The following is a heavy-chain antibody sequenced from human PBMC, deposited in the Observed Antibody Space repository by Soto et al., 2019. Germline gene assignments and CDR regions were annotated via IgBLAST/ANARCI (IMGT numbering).Heavy chain of an antibody. CDR2: ISAYNGNT. D-gene: IGHD6-13*01. J-gene: IGHJ4*02. Sequence: SVKVSCKASGYTFTSYGISWVRQAPGQGLEWMGWISAYNGNTNYAQKLQGRVTMTTDTSTSTAYMELRSLRSDDTAVYYCARDSKSGYSSSWYGYWGQGTLVTVSS. V-gene: IGHV1-18*04. CDR3: ARDSKSGYSSSWYGY. CDR1: GYTFTSYG.